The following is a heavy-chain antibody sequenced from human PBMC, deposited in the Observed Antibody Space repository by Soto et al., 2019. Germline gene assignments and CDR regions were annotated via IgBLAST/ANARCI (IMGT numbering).Heavy chain of an antibody. D-gene: IGHD3-10*01. CDR1: GFTFSDYY. CDR3: ARDPGFYYGMDV. Sequence: QVQLVESGGGLVKPGGSLRLSCTASGFTFSDYYMTWIRQAPGKGLEWLSYISSGGFTIYYADSVKGRFTVSRDNAKNSMYLQMNTLRVEDTAVYYCARDPGFYYGMDVWGQGTTVTVSS. J-gene: IGHJ6*02. CDR2: ISSGGFTI. V-gene: IGHV3-11*01.